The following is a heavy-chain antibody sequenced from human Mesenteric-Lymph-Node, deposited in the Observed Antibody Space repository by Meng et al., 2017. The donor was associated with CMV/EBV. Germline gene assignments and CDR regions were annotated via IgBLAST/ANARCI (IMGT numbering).Heavy chain of an antibody. CDR3: ASEGANAFDY. V-gene: IGHV3-7*01. CDR2: IKKDGSEK. CDR1: EFIFSTYW. D-gene: IGHD4/OR15-4a*01. J-gene: IGHJ4*02. Sequence: GESLKISCVVPEFIFSTYWMSWVRRAPGKGLEWVANIKKDGSEKYFVDSVKGRFSISRDNAKNSIHLQMNSLRVEDTAIYYCASEGANAFDYWGQGTLVTVSS.